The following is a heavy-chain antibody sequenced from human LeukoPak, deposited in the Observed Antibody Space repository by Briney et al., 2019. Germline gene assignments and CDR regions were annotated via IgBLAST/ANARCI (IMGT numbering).Heavy chain of an antibody. D-gene: IGHD3-16*01. V-gene: IGHV4-59*08. J-gene: IGHJ4*02. CDR3: ARREFGYYFDY. CDR1: GGSISTYY. CDR2: IYYSGST. Sequence: PSETLSLTCTVSGGSISTYYWSWIRQPPGKTLEWIGYIYYSGSTNYNPPLKSRVTISVDTSKNQFSLKLSSVAAADTAVYYCARREFGYYFDYWGQGTLVTVSS.